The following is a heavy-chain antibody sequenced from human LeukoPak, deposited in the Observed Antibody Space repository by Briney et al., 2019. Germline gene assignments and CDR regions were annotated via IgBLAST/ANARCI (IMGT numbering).Heavy chain of an antibody. CDR2: MSRDGSIT. J-gene: IGHJ1*01. D-gene: IGHD2-15*01. CDR3: ARDLQHSTPQH. V-gene: IGHV3-74*01. CDR1: GFTFSSYW. Sequence: GGSLRLSCAASGFTFSSYWMHWVRQAPGKGLVWVSRMSRDGSITHYADSVKGRVTISRDNAKNTLYLQMNSLRAEDTAVYYCARDLQHSTPQHWGQGTLVTVSS.